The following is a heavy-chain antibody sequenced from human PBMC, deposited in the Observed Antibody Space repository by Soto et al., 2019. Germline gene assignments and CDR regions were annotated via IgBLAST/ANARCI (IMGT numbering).Heavy chain of an antibody. V-gene: IGHV1-18*01. CDR3: ARDLGRFDGSGSYYPNWFDP. CDR1: GYRFTNYG. D-gene: IGHD3-22*01. Sequence: QVQLVQSGTEVKKPGASVRVSCEASGYRFTNYGITWVRQAPGQGLEWMGWISGGNGQTKYAQNVLAGLTMTTETSKSTAYMELRTLRSNDTAMYYCARDLGRFDGSGSYYPNWFDPWSQGTLVIVSS. J-gene: IGHJ5*02. CDR2: ISGGNGQT.